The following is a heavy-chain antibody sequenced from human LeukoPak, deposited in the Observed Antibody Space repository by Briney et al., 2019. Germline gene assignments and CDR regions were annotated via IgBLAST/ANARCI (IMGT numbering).Heavy chain of an antibody. CDR2: IYSDGRP. Sequence: GGSLRLSCTAAGVIVSSNYMTWVRQSPGKGLEWVSVIYSDGRPFYADSVKGRFPIPSDTSKNTLYLQMNNLRADDTAVYYCARDPQVSCWRQGALVTVS. V-gene: IGHV3-53*01. CDR1: GVIVSSNY. CDR3: ARDPQVSC. J-gene: IGHJ4*02.